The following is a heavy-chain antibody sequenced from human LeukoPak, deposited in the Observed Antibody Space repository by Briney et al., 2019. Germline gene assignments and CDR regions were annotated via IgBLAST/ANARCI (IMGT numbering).Heavy chain of an antibody. CDR3: ARAKLRNWFDP. V-gene: IGHV4-59*01. J-gene: IGHJ5*02. Sequence: PSETLSLTCTVSGGSISSYYWSWIRQPPGKGLEWIGYISYSGSTNYNPSLKSRVTISVDTSKNQFSLSLSSVTAADTAVYYCARAKLRNWFDPWGQGTLVTVSS. CDR2: ISYSGST. D-gene: IGHD1-1*01. CDR1: GGSISSYY.